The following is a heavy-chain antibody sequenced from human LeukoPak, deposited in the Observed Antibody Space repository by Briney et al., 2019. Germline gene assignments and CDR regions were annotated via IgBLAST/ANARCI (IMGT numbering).Heavy chain of an antibody. J-gene: IGHJ3*02. CDR1: GFTFSSYW. V-gene: IGHV3-7*01. CDR3: ARDESLGDFWSGYFDAFDI. CDR2: IKQDGSAK. D-gene: IGHD3-3*01. Sequence: PGGSLRLSCVASGFTFSSYWMTWVRQAPGKGLEWVANIKQDGSAKYYVDSVKGRFTISRDNAKNSLYLQMNSLRAEDTAVYYCARDESLGDFWSGYFDAFDIWGQGTMVTVSS.